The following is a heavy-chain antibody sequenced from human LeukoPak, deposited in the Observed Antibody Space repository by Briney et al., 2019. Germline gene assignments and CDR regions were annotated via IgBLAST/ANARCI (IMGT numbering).Heavy chain of an antibody. CDR1: GFTFSNAW. Sequence: GGSLRLSCAASGFTFSNAWMSWVRQAPGKGLEWVGRIKSKTDGGTTDYAAPVKGRFTISRDDSKNTLYLQMNSLKTEDTAVYYCTTDPGSGFSDDYWGQGTLVTVSS. J-gene: IGHJ4*02. CDR3: TTDPGSGFSDDY. D-gene: IGHD5-18*01. CDR2: IKSKTDGGTT. V-gene: IGHV3-15*01.